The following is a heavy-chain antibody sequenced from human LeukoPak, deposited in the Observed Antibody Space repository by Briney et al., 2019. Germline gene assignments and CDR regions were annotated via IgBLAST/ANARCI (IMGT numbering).Heavy chain of an antibody. D-gene: IGHD3-3*01. CDR3: ARGAGLYESSTIFGTTNNYYGMDV. CDR1: GYTFSSFG. CDR2: ICAYNGNT. Sequence: ASVKVSCKPSGYTFSSFGISWVRPAPGQGLGWMGWICAYNGNTNYAQKLQGRVTMTTDTSTSTAYMELRRLRSDDTAVYYCARGAGLYESSTIFGTTNNYYGMDVWGQGTTVTVSS. J-gene: IGHJ6*02. V-gene: IGHV1-18*01.